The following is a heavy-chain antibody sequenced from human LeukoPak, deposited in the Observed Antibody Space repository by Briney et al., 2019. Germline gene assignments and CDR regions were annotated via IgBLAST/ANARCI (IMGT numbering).Heavy chain of an antibody. V-gene: IGHV3-21*01. CDR1: GFTFSNYS. Sequence: GGSLRLSCAASGFTFSNYSMNWVRQAPGKGLEWVSSISSSSSYIYYADSVKGRFTISRDNAKNALYLQMNSLRAEDTAVYYCARNTYSSSTPLDYWGQGTLVTVSS. J-gene: IGHJ4*02. CDR3: ARNTYSSSTPLDY. CDR2: ISSSSSYI. D-gene: IGHD6-6*01.